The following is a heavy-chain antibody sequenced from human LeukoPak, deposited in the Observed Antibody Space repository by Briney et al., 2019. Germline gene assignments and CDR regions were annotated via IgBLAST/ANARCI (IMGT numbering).Heavy chain of an antibody. J-gene: IGHJ4*02. D-gene: IGHD2-21*01. CDR2: INAHDGKR. CDR1: GYTFTNYG. Sequence: ASVKVSCKASGYTFTNYGISWVRQAPGQGLEWVGWINAHDGKRNYALNLEDRVIMTTDTSTSTAYMELSRLRSDDTAVYYCAKALMTYCGGDCYFFDYWGQGTLVTVSS. V-gene: IGHV1-18*01. CDR3: AKALMTYCGGDCYFFDY.